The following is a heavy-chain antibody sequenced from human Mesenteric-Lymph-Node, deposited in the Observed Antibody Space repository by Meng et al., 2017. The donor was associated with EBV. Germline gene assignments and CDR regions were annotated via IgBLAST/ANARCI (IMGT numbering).Heavy chain of an antibody. CDR2: IYSGENT. J-gene: IGHJ4*02. D-gene: IGHD1-1*01. Sequence: EVQLVGPGDGLIQPGGSLRLSCASSGFTVSSNYMSWVRQAPGKGLEWISVIYSGENTDYSDSVKGRFTISRDISKNTLYLQMNSLRAEDTAMYYCARDHSNLHATFDYWGQGTLVTVSS. CDR3: ARDHSNLHATFDY. V-gene: IGHV3-53*01. CDR1: GFTVSSNY.